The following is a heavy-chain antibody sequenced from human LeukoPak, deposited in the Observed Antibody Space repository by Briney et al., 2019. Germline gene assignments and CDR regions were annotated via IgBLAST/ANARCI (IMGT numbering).Heavy chain of an antibody. J-gene: IGHJ4*02. CDR3: ARDSPRIGSSGSYGH. CDR1: GFTFSSYS. V-gene: IGHV3-21*01. D-gene: IGHD1-26*01. Sequence: GGSLRLSCAASGFTFSSYSMNWVRQAPGKGLEWVSSISSSSSYIYYADSVKGRFTISRDNAKNSLYLQTNSLRAEDTAVYYCARDSPRIGSSGSYGHWGQGTLVTVSS. CDR2: ISSSSSYI.